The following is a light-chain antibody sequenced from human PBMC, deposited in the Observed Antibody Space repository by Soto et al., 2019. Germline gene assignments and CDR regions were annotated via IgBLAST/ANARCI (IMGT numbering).Light chain of an antibody. CDR1: QSISSN. CDR2: GAS. J-gene: IGKJ1*01. V-gene: IGKV3-15*01. Sequence: EIVMTQSPATLSVSPGESATLSCRASQSISSNLAWYQQKPGQAPRLLIYGASTRAPGIPARFSGSGSGTEFSLTISSLQSEDFAVYYCQHYNNWPPWTFGQGTKVEIK. CDR3: QHYNNWPPWT.